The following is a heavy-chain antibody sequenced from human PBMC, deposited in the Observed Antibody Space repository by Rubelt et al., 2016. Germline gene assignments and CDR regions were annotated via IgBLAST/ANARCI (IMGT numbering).Heavy chain of an antibody. CDR2: INPSGGST. CDR3: ARSPRYDFEDNWFDP. D-gene: IGHD3-3*01. J-gene: IGHJ5*02. Sequence: QVQLVQSGAEVKKPGASVKVSCKASGYTFTSYYMHWVRQAPGQGLEWMGIINPSGGSTSYEKKFQGRVTMTRDTSTSTVYMERSSLRSEDTAVYYCARSPRYDFEDNWFDPWGQGTLVTVSS. CDR1: GYTFTSYY. V-gene: IGHV1-46*01.